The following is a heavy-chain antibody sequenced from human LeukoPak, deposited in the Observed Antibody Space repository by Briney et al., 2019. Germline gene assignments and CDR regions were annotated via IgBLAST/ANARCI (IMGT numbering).Heavy chain of an antibody. V-gene: IGHV1-18*01. J-gene: IGHJ3*02. D-gene: IGHD3-22*01. Sequence: GASVKVSCKASGYNFNTYGISWVRQAPGQGLEWMGWISVYNGNTKYAQKVQDRVTLTTDTSTSTAYMELRSLRSDDTAVYYCARQNYYDTSGYYSNDAFDIWGQGTMVTVFS. CDR2: ISVYNGNT. CDR3: ARQNYYDTSGYYSNDAFDI. CDR1: GYNFNTYG.